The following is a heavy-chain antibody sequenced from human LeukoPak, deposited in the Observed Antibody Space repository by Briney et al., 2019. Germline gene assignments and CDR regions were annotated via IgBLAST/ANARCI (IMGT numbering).Heavy chain of an antibody. V-gene: IGHV1-8*03. J-gene: IGHJ3*01. CDR2: MNPNSGST. D-gene: IGHD6-13*01. CDR3: ARARGASSIAAAGTLTF. Sequence: GASVKVSCKASGYTFTSDDINWVRQATGQGLEWMGWMNPNSGSTGYAQKFQGRVTITRNTSISTAYMELSSLRSEDTAVYYCARARGASSIAAAGTLTFWGQGTMLTVSS. CDR1: GYTFTSDD.